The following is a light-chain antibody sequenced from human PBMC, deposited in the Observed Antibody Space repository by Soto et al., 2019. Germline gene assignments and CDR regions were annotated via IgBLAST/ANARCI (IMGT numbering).Light chain of an antibody. Sequence: DIQMTQSPSTLSGSVGDRVTITCRASQTISSWLAWYQHKPGKAPNLLIYDASTLMNGVPSRFSGSGSGTEFTLTISSLQPGDFATYYCQQSETYPLTFGQGTRLEIK. CDR1: QTISSW. J-gene: IGKJ5*01. V-gene: IGKV1-5*01. CDR3: QQSETYPLT. CDR2: DAS.